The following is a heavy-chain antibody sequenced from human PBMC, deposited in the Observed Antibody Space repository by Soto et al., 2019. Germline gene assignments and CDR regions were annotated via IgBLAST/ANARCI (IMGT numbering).Heavy chain of an antibody. Sequence: SETLSLTCTVSGGSISSYYWSWIRQPPGKGLERIGYIYYSGSTNYNPSLKSRVTISVDTSKNQFSLKLSSVTAADTAVYYCARVGPRMFDYSSLYFDYWGQGTLVTVSS. V-gene: IGHV4-59*01. J-gene: IGHJ4*02. CDR3: ARVGPRMFDYSSLYFDY. CDR2: IYYSGST. CDR1: GGSISSYY. D-gene: IGHD4-4*01.